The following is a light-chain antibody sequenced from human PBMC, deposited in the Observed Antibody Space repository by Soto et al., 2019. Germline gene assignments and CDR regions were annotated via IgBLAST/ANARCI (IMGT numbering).Light chain of an antibody. Sequence: EIVLTQSPATLSLSPGERATLSCRASRSFASSYLAWYQHKPGQAPRLLIYAASSRAAGIPDRFIGSGSATDFTLTISGLEPDDSAVYYCHHYDSSPPYTFGQGTKLEIK. J-gene: IGKJ2*01. V-gene: IGKV3-20*01. CDR1: RSFASSY. CDR3: HHYDSSPPYT. CDR2: AAS.